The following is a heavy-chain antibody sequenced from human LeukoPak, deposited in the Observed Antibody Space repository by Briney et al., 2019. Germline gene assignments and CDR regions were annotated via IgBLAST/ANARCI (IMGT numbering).Heavy chain of an antibody. J-gene: IGHJ4*02. CDR2: TVGNGGST. V-gene: IGHV3-23*01. D-gene: IGHD2/OR15-2a*01. CDR3: ARNEYETLDY. Sequence: GGSLRLSCAASGFTFSNYAMSWVRQAPGKGLEWVSATVGNGGSTYYADSVKGRFTISRDNSKNTLYLQMNSLRAEDTALYYCARNEYETLDYWGQGTLVTVSS. CDR1: GFTFSNYA.